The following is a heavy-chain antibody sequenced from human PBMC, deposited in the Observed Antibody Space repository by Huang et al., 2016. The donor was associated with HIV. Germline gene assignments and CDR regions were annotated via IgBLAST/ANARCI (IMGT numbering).Heavy chain of an antibody. V-gene: IGHV3-7*01. CDR1: GFIFSSYW. J-gene: IGHJ4*02. CDR3: ARRLRYYYGSGRTSGYFDY. D-gene: IGHD3-10*01. Sequence: EVQLVESGGGLVQPGGSLRLSCTAPGFIFSSYWSSWVLQAPGKGLEWVANIKQDGSEKYYVDSVKGRFSSSRDNAKNSLYLQMNSMRAEDTAVYYCARRLRYYYGSGRTSGYFDYWGQGTLVTVSS. CDR2: IKQDGSEK.